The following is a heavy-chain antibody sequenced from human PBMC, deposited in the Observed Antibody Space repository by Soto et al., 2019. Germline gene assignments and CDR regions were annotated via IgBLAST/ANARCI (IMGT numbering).Heavy chain of an antibody. CDR2: ISGSGGST. Sequence: EVQLLESGGGLVQPGGSLRLSCAASGFTFSSYAMSWVRQAPGKGLEWVSAISGSGGSTYYADSVKGRFTISRDNSKNTLDLQMNSLRAEDTAVYYWAKGEKRYSSSWYGADYWGQGTLVTVSS. D-gene: IGHD6-13*01. V-gene: IGHV3-23*01. CDR1: GFTFSSYA. CDR3: AKGEKRYSSSWYGADY. J-gene: IGHJ4*02.